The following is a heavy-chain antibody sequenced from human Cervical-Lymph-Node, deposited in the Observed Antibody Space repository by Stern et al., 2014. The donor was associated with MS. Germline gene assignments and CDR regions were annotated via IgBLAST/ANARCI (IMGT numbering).Heavy chain of an antibody. J-gene: IGHJ6*02. CDR2: INAYNGNT. Sequence: QVQLVESGGEVKKPGASVKVSCKASGYTFAGYGITWVRQAPGQGLEWMGWINAYNGNTNYAQKLQDRVTMPTDTPQSIASLELKGLRSADTAVYYCARSYGSGIYGRDVGGQGTPVIVSS. CDR1: GYTFAGYG. V-gene: IGHV1-18*01. D-gene: IGHD3-10*01. CDR3: ARSYGSGIYGRDV.